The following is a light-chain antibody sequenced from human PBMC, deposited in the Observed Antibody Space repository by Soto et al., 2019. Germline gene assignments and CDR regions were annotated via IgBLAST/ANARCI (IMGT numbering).Light chain of an antibody. V-gene: IGLV2-8*01. CDR1: SSDVGNYNY. J-gene: IGLJ3*02. Sequence: QSALTQPPSAYGSPEQSVTISCNGTSSDVGNYNYVSWYQQHPGKAPKLMIYEVTKRPSGVPDRFSGSKSGNTASLTVSGLQAEDEADYYCSSYAGSKTLFGGGTKVTVL. CDR2: EVT. CDR3: SSYAGSKTL.